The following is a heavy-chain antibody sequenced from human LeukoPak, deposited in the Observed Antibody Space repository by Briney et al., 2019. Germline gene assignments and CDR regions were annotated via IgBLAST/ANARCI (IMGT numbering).Heavy chain of an antibody. Sequence: PGGSLRLSCAASGFTVSSNYMSWVRQPPGKGLEWIGEINHSGSTNYNPSLKSRVTISVDTSKNQFSLKLSSVTAADTAVYYCARGISHSSGWYKMGYYFDYWGQGTLVTVSS. CDR1: GFTVSSNY. CDR2: INHSGST. CDR3: ARGISHSSGWYKMGYYFDY. V-gene: IGHV4-34*01. D-gene: IGHD6-19*01. J-gene: IGHJ4*02.